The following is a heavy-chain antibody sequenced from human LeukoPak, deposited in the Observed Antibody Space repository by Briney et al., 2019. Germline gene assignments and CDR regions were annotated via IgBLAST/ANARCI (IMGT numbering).Heavy chain of an antibody. J-gene: IGHJ4*02. Sequence: GRSLRLSCAASGFTFSSYAMHWVRQAPGKGLEWVAVISYDGSNKYYADSEKGRFTISRDNSKNTLYLQMNSLRAEDTAVYYCAREAPDTAAYYFDYWGQGTLVTVSS. CDR1: GFTFSSYA. CDR2: ISYDGSNK. D-gene: IGHD5-18*01. V-gene: IGHV3-30-3*01. CDR3: AREAPDTAAYYFDY.